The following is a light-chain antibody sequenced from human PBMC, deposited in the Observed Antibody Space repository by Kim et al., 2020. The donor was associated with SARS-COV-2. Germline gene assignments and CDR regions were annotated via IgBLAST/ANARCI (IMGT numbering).Light chain of an antibody. J-gene: IGLJ3*02. CDR1: VSGICRYNR. V-gene: IGLV2-14*04. Sequence: GQSITIPCTGTVSGICRYNRVSWYEQPPGKAPKLTIYDVSNRHSGVSNRFSGSKSGNTASLTISGLQAEDEADYYCSSYTSSITVVFGGGTQLTVL. CDR3: SSYTSSITVV. CDR2: DVS.